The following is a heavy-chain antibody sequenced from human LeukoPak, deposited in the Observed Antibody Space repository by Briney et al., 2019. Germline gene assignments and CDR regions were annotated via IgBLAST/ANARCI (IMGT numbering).Heavy chain of an antibody. D-gene: IGHD2-21*02. J-gene: IGHJ3*02. CDR3: ASRNQYCGGDCFWAFGI. CDR2: ISSSGSYI. V-gene: IGHV3-21*01. CDR1: GFTFSRYS. Sequence: GGSLRLSCGASGFTFSRYSMNWVRQAPGKGLEWVSSISSSGSYIYYADSVKGRFTISRDNAKNSLYLQMNSLRAEDTAVYYCASRNQYCGGDCFWAFGIWGRGTMVTVSS.